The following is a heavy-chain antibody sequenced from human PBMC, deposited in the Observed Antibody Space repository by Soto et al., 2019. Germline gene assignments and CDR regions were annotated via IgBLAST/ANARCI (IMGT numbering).Heavy chain of an antibody. CDR1: GGTFSSYA. D-gene: IGHD2-15*01. V-gene: IGHV1-69*01. J-gene: IGHJ6*02. CDR2: FIPIFGTA. CDR3: ARRADCSGGSCYEYYYYGMDV. Sequence: QVQLVQSGAEVKKPGSSVKVSCKASGGTFSSYAISWVRQAPGQGLEWMGGFIPIFGTANYAQKFQGRVTITADESTSTAYMELSSLRSEDTAVYYCARRADCSGGSCYEYYYYGMDVWGQGTTVTVSS.